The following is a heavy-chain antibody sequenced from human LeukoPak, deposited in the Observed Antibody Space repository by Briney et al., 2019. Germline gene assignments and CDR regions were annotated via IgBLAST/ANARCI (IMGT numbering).Heavy chain of an antibody. CDR1: GDSISSGRNY. CDR2: IYYSGST. Sequence: PSETLSLTCSVSGDSISSGRNYWGWIRQPPGKGLEWIGSIYYSGSTYYNPSLKSRVTISVDTSKNQFSLKLSSVTAADTAVYYCARDGYGDYKSDAFDIWGQGTMVTVSS. V-gene: IGHV4-39*07. D-gene: IGHD4-17*01. CDR3: ARDGYGDYKSDAFDI. J-gene: IGHJ3*02.